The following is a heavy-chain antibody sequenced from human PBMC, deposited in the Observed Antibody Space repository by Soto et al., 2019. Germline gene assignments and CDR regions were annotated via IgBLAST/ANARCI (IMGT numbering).Heavy chain of an antibody. CDR2: IIPIFGTA. V-gene: IGHV1-69*12. Sequence: QVQLVQSGAEVKKPGSSVKVSCKASGGTFSSYAISWVRQAPGQGLEWMGGIIPIFGTANYAQKFQGRVTITADESTSTAYMELSSLRSEDTAVYYCATRECISTSCYVEYFQHWGQGTLVTVSS. CDR3: ATRECISTSCYVEYFQH. CDR1: GGTFSSYA. D-gene: IGHD2-2*01. J-gene: IGHJ1*01.